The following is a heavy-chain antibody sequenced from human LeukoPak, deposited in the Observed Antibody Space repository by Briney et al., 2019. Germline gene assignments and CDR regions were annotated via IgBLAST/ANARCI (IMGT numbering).Heavy chain of an antibody. CDR1: GFTFSSYA. J-gene: IGHJ4*02. D-gene: IGHD1-26*01. CDR2: ISGSGGST. V-gene: IGHV3-23*01. CDR3: AKDLMSGSYLRYFDY. Sequence: TGGSLRLSCAASGFTFSSYAMSWVRQAPGKGLEWVSAISGSGGSTYYADSVKGRFTISRDNSKNTPYLQMNSLRAEDTAVYYCAKDLMSGSYLRYFDYWGQGTLVTVSS.